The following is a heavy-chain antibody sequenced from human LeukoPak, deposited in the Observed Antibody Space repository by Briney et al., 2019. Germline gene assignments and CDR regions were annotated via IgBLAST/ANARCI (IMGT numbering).Heavy chain of an antibody. CDR3: AKHTHNHGGFFDP. D-gene: IGHD2-15*01. J-gene: IGHJ5*02. CDR2: ISDSGGST. V-gene: IGHV3-23*01. CDR1: GFTFSTYG. Sequence: GGSLRLSCAASGFTFSTYGMTWVRQAPGKGLEWVSSISDSGGSTQSADSVKGRFTISRDNSKNTLYLQMNSLRAEDTAEYYYAKHTHNHGGFFDPWGQGTLVTVSS.